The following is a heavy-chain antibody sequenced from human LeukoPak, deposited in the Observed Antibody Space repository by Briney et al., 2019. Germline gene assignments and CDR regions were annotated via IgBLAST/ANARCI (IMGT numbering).Heavy chain of an antibody. V-gene: IGHV7-4-1*02. D-gene: IGHD1-26*01. CDR3: ARDYTVAVGTTTYFQH. CDR1: GYIFSIYA. J-gene: IGHJ1*01. Sequence: ASVTVSCKASGYIFSIYAMIWVRQAPGQGLELMGWINTNTGNATYAQGFTGRFVFSLDTSVSTAYLQIRRLKAEDTAVYYCARDYTVAVGTTTYFQHWGQGTLVTVSS. CDR2: INTNTGNA.